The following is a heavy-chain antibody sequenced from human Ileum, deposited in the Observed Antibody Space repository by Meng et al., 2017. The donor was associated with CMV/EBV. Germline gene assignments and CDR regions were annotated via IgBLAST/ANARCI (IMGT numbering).Heavy chain of an antibody. CDR2: IYYSGST. V-gene: IGHV4-39*07. CDR1: GGSISSSSYY. D-gene: IGHD3-22*01. Sequence: SETLSLTCTVSGGSISSSSYYWGWIRQPPGKGREWIGSIYYSGSTYDNPSLKSRVTISVDTAKNQISLKLSYVTAADTAVYYCARFYYDSSGVGFDPWGQGTLVTVSS. J-gene: IGHJ5*02. CDR3: ARFYYDSSGVGFDP.